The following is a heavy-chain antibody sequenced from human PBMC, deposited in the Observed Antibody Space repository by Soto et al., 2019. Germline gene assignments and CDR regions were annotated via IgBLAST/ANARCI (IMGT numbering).Heavy chain of an antibody. V-gene: IGHV3-72*01. CDR1: GFTLSDRY. J-gene: IGHJ5*02. Sequence: GGSLRLSCAASGFTLSDRYMDWVRQAPGQGLEWIGRSTNKRNNYATQYAASVRGRFTISRGDSETSLYLQMNSLKTEDTAVYYCVRGYNSFDTWGQGSLVTVSS. CDR3: VRGYNSFDT. CDR2: STNKRNNYAT.